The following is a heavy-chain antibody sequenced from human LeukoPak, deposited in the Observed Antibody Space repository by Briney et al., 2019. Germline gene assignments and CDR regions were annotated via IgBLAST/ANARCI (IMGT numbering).Heavy chain of an antibody. V-gene: IGHV5-51*01. CDR1: GYSFTSYW. J-gene: IGHJ3*02. D-gene: IGHD6-13*01. Sequence: GESLKISCKGSGYSFTSYWLGWVRQMPGKGLEWMGIILPGDSDTRYSPSFQGQVTISADKSISNAYLQWSSLKASDTAMYYCARPIAAAGLDAFDIWGQGTMVTVSS. CDR3: ARPIAAAGLDAFDI. CDR2: ILPGDSDT.